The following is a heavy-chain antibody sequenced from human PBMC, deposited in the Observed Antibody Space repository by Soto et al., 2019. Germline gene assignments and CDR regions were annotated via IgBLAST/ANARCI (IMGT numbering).Heavy chain of an antibody. CDR3: ARQGGCSGGSCPSNWFDP. CDR1: GYSFTSYW. Sequence: GESLKISCKGSGYSFTSYWIGWVRQMPGKGLEWMGIIYPGDSDTRYSPSFQGQVTISADKSISTAYLQWSSLKAADTAMYYCARQGGCSGGSCPSNWFDPLGKGTLVTVSS. D-gene: IGHD2-15*01. CDR2: IYPGDSDT. J-gene: IGHJ5*02. V-gene: IGHV5-51*01.